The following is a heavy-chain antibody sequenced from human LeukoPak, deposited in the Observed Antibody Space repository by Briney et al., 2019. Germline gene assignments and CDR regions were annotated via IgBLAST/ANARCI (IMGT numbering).Heavy chain of an antibody. CDR3: ARATVGATSDFDY. Sequence: GGSLRLSCAASGFTFSNYWMHWVRQAPGKGLVWVSRINTDGSSTSYADSVKGRFTISRDNAKNTLYLQMNSLGAEDTAVYYCARATVGATSDFDYWGQGTLVTVSS. V-gene: IGHV3-74*01. J-gene: IGHJ4*02. CDR1: GFTFSNYW. CDR2: INTDGSST. D-gene: IGHD1-26*01.